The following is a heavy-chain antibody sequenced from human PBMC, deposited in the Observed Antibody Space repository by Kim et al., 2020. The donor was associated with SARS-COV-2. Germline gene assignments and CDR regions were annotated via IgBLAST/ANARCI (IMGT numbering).Heavy chain of an antibody. J-gene: IGHJ4*02. CDR3: ASPVSISGRTY. CDR2: INNSSSSM. V-gene: IGHV3-21*06. D-gene: IGHD1-20*01. Sequence: GGSLRLSCAVSGFKFSDYRMNWVRQAPGKGLECVPSINNSSSSMYYADSVKGRFTISRDNAKNLVYLQMNSLRAEDTAMYYCASPVSISGRTYWGAGMLVTVSS. CDR1: GFKFSDYR.